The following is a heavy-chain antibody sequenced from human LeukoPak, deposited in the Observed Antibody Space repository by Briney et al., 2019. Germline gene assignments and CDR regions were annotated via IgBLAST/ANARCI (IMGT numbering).Heavy chain of an antibody. CDR1: GGTFSSYA. CDR3: ASTSSGRPLRDFDY. V-gene: IGHV1-69*13. Sequence: SVKVSCKASGGTFSSYAISWVRQAPGQGLKWMGGIITIFGTANYAQKFQGRVTITADESTSTAYMELSSLRSEDTAVYYCASTSSGRPLRDFDYWGQGTLVTVSS. D-gene: IGHD3-10*01. CDR2: IITIFGTA. J-gene: IGHJ4*02.